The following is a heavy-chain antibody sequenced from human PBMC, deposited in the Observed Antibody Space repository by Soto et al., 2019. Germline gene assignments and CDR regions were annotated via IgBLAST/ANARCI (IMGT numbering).Heavy chain of an antibody. CDR3: ARDLGMSDCYYYYGIDV. J-gene: IGHJ6*04. V-gene: IGHV3-30-3*01. CDR1: GFMFSTYA. D-gene: IGHD2-21*01. CDR2: ISYDGSNK. Sequence: LRLSCAASGFMFSTYAMRWVRQAPGQGLDWVAVISYDGSNKYSADSVKGRLTISRDNSKNTVFLQVNGLTAEDTAVYYCARDLGMSDCYYYYGIDVWGEGTTVPVSS.